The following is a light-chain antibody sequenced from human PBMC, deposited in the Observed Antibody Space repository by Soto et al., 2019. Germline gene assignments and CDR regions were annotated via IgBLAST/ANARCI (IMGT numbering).Light chain of an antibody. Sequence: DIQMTQSPSSLSASVGDRVTITWRASQSSSSYLNWYQQKSGKAPKLLIYAASSLQSGVPSRFSGSGSGTDLPLTISSLQPEDFATYYCQQRKTFGQGTKVEI. CDR3: QQRKT. J-gene: IGKJ1*01. V-gene: IGKV1-39*01. CDR2: AAS. CDR1: QSSSSY.